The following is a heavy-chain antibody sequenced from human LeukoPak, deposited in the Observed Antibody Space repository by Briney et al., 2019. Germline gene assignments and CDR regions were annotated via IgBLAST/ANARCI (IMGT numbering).Heavy chain of an antibody. J-gene: IGHJ3*02. D-gene: IGHD2-2*02. Sequence: SGESLKISCKGSGYSFTSFWIGWVRQMPGKGLEWMGIIYPGDSDTRYSPSFQGQVTISADKSISTAYLQWSSLKASDAAMYHCAAGVGSAAIGAFDIWGQGTMVTVSS. V-gene: IGHV5-51*01. CDR2: IYPGDSDT. CDR1: GYSFTSFW. CDR3: AAGVGSAAIGAFDI.